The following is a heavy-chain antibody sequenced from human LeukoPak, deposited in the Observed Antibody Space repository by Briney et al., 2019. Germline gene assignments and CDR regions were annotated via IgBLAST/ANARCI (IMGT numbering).Heavy chain of an antibody. V-gene: IGHV3-74*01. D-gene: IGHD3-16*01. Sequence: PGGSLRLSCAASGFTFSSYCMHWVRQAPGKGLVWVSRINSDGTSTSYADSVEGRFTISRDNAKNTLYLQMNSLRAEDTAVYYCASSGGSYYYYYMDVWGKGNTVTVSS. J-gene: IGHJ6*03. CDR3: ASSGGSYYYYYMDV. CDR1: GFTFSSYC. CDR2: INSDGTST.